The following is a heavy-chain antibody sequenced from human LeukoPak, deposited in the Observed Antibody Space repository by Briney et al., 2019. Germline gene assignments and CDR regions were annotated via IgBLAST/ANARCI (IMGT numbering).Heavy chain of an antibody. D-gene: IGHD7-27*01. CDR1: GGSISSSTYY. CDR2: IYYSGST. Sequence: PSETLSLTCTVSGGSISSSTYYWGWIRQPPGKGLEWIGSIYYSGSTYYNPSLKSRVTISVDASKNQFSLKLSSMTAADTAVYYCARRDWGQYYFDYWGQGTLVTVSS. V-gene: IGHV4-39*01. J-gene: IGHJ4*02. CDR3: ARRDWGQYYFDY.